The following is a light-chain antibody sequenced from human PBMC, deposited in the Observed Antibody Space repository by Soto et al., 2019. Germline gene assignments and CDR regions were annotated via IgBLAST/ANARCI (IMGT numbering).Light chain of an antibody. CDR3: QQYGSSTGT. CDR2: GAS. V-gene: IGKV3-20*01. Sequence: EIVLTQSPGTLSLSPGERATRSCRASQSLNSDYLGWYQQKPGQAPRLLIYGASSRATGIPDRFSGSGSGTDFTLTISRLEPEDFAVYYCQQYGSSTGTFGQGTKVYIK. J-gene: IGKJ1*01. CDR1: QSLNSDY.